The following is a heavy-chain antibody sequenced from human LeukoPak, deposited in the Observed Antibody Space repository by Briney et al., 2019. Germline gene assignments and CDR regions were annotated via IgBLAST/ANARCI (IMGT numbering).Heavy chain of an antibody. D-gene: IGHD3-9*01. CDR1: GFNFQIYA. V-gene: IGHV3-30*04. CDR3: SRDGPRDYDILTALDY. Sequence: GTSLRLSCVASGFNFQIYAMHWVRQAPGKGLEWVAIISYGGDNKYYADSVKGRFTISRDNSKSMLYLQMNGLRPEDTAVYYCSRDGPRDYDILTALDYWGQGTVVSVSS. CDR2: ISYGGDNK. J-gene: IGHJ4*02.